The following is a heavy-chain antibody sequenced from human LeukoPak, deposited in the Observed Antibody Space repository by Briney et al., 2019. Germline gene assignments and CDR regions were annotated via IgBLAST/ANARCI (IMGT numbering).Heavy chain of an antibody. V-gene: IGHV4-61*02. CDR3: AETGSYYNGPFFQH. Sequence: KTSETLSLTCTVSGGSISSGSYYWRWIRQPAGKGLEWIGRIYTSGSTNYNPSLKSRITISVDTSKNQFSLKLSSVTAADTAVYYCAETGSYYNGPFFQHWGQGTLVTVSS. CDR1: GGSISSGSYY. J-gene: IGHJ1*01. D-gene: IGHD3-10*01. CDR2: IYTSGST.